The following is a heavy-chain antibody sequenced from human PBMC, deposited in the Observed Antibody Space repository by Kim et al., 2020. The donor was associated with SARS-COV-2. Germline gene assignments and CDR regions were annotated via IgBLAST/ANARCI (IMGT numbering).Heavy chain of an antibody. D-gene: IGHD3-3*01. V-gene: IGHV3-21*01. J-gene: IGHJ4*02. CDR3: ARDLAWAFDY. CDR2: SDI. Sequence: SDICYADSVTGRFTVTRDNAKNSLDLQMSSLRDEDTAVYYCARDLAWAFDYWGQGALVTVSS.